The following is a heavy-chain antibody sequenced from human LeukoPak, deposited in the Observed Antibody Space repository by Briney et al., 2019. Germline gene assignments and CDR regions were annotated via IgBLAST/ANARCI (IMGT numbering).Heavy chain of an antibody. CDR1: GFTFSTSG. D-gene: IGHD6-13*01. J-gene: IGHJ4*02. Sequence: GGSLRLSCAASGFTFSTSGMHWVRQAPGKGLEWVAVISYDGGNKYYADSVKGRFTISRDNSKNTLYLQMNSLRAEDTAVYYCAKAIAAAGTSYFDYWGQGTLVTVSS. CDR3: AKAIAAAGTSYFDY. V-gene: IGHV3-30*18. CDR2: ISYDGGNK.